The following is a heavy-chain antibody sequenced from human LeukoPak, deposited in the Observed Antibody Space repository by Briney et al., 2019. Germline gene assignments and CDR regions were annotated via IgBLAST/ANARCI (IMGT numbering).Heavy chain of an antibody. Sequence: GGSLRLSCAASGFTFSDYYMSWIRQAPGKGLEWVSVIYSGGNTYYADSVKGRFTISRDNSKNTLYLQMNSLRAEDTAVYYCARARGSGWEGLFDYWGQGTLVTVSS. CDR2: IYSGGNT. D-gene: IGHD6-19*01. CDR1: GFTFSDYY. CDR3: ARARGSGWEGLFDY. J-gene: IGHJ4*02. V-gene: IGHV3-53*01.